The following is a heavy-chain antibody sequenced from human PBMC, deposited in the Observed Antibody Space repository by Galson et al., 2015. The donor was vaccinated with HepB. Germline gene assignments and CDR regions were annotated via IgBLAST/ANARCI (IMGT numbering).Heavy chain of an antibody. V-gene: IGHV3-21*01. CDR1: GFTFSSYS. Sequence: SLRLSCAASGFTFSSYSMNWVRQAPGKGLEWVSSISSSSSYIYYADSVKGRFTISRDNAKNSLYLQMNSLRAGDTAVYYCARDCSSTSCSGTLWGQGTLVTVSS. D-gene: IGHD2-2*01. CDR3: ARDCSSTSCSGTL. J-gene: IGHJ4*02. CDR2: ISSSSSYI.